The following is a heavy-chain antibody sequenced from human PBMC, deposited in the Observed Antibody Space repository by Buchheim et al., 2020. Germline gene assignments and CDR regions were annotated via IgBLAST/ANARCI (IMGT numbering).Heavy chain of an antibody. CDR2: ISGSGGST. CDR1: GFTFSSYA. Sequence: EVQLLESGGGLVQPGGSLRLSCAASGFTFSSYAMSWVRQAPGKGLEWVSAISGSGGSTYYADSVKGRFTISRDNSKNTLYLQMNSLRAEDTAVYYCAKDMSTELVSLDYSGLYYDFWSGSYYFDYWGQGTL. D-gene: IGHD3-3*01. J-gene: IGHJ4*02. V-gene: IGHV3-23*01. CDR3: AKDMSTELVSLDYSGLYYDFWSGSYYFDY.